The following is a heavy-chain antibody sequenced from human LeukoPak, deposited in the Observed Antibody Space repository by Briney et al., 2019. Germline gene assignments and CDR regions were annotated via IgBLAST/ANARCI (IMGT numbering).Heavy chain of an antibody. D-gene: IGHD3-3*01. CDR3: AKAPPDSYFDY. Sequence: GGSLRLSCEVSGFRLTTYGTHWVRQAPGKGLEWVAYIPFDGSDEYYVDSVKGRFSISRDNSKNTLFLQMDSLRTEDTAVYYCAKAPPDSYFDYWGQGTLVTVSS. V-gene: IGHV3-30*02. J-gene: IGHJ4*02. CDR1: GFRLTTYG. CDR2: IPFDGSDE.